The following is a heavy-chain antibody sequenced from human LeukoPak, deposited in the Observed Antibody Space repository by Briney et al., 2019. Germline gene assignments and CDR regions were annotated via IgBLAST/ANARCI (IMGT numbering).Heavy chain of an antibody. CDR1: GGSINAYY. D-gene: IGHD3-16*01. CDR3: ARQGSVLKPYDF. J-gene: IGHJ4*02. CDR2: IYYTGSTNI. Sequence: SETLSLTCTVSGGSINAYYWNWIRQPPGKGLEWIGYIYYTGSTNINYNPSPESRVTMSIDTSRNQFSLNLTSVTAADTAIYYCARQGSVLKPYDFWGQGALVTVSS. V-gene: IGHV4-59*08.